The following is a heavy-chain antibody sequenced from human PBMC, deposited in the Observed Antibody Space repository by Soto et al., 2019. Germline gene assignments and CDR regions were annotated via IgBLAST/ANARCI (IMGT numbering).Heavy chain of an antibody. J-gene: IGHJ6*01. D-gene: IGHD4-17*01. CDR2: ISGSGGSI. Sequence: EVQLLESGGGVVQPGGSLTLSCAVSGLTLSNYGMSWVRQAPGKGLEWVSTISGSGGSIHYTESVKGRFTIASDNSKNTLYLQMDSLRVEDTAVYYCAKEGFRAVTSLYSYGLDIWGQGTTVTVSA. CDR1: GLTLSNYG. CDR3: AKEGFRAVTSLYSYGLDI. V-gene: IGHV3-23*01.